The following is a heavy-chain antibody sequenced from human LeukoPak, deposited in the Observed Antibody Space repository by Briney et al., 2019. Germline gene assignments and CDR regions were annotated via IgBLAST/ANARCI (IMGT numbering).Heavy chain of an antibody. Sequence: SETLSLTCAVYGGSFSGYYWSWIRQPPGKGLEWIGEINHSGSTNYNPSLKSRVTISVDTSKNQFSLKLGSVTAADTAVYYCARGRDYYDSSGYYNWFDPWGQGTLVTVSS. J-gene: IGHJ5*02. CDR2: INHSGST. D-gene: IGHD3-22*01. CDR3: ARGRDYYDSSGYYNWFDP. CDR1: GGSFSGYY. V-gene: IGHV4-34*01.